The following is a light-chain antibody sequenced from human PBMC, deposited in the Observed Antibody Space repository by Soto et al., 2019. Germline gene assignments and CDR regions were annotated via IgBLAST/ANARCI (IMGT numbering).Light chain of an antibody. CDR1: QSISIY. CDR3: QQYDKWPRT. J-gene: IGKJ1*01. Sequence: DIQMTQSPSSLSASVGDRATITCRTSQSISIYLNWYQQIPGKAPKLLIYASSNLHTGVPSRFSGSASGTEFTLTISNLQSEDFAVYHCQQYDKWPRTFGQGTKVDIK. V-gene: IGKV1-39*01. CDR2: ASS.